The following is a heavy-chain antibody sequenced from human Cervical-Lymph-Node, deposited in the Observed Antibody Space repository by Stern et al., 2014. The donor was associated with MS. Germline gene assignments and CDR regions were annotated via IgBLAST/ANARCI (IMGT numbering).Heavy chain of an antibody. J-gene: IGHJ4*02. CDR3: ARCDYYDSSGSFDY. Sequence: VQLLESGAEVKKPGASVKVSCKASGYTFTGYYMHWVRQAPGQGLEWMGWINPNSGGTNYAQKFQGWVTMTRDTSISTAYMELSRLRSDDTAVYYCARCDYYDSSGSFDYWGQGTLVTVSS. CDR1: GYTFTGYY. CDR2: INPNSGGT. D-gene: IGHD3-22*01. V-gene: IGHV1-2*04.